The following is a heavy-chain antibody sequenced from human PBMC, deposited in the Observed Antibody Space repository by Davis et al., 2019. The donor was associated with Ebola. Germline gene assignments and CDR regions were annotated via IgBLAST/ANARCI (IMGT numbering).Heavy chain of an antibody. V-gene: IGHV3-74*01. Sequence: PGGSLRLSCAASGFTFSSYWMHWVRQAPGKRLVWVSRINSDGSSTSYADSVKGRFTISRDNAKNTLYLQMNSLRAEDTAVYYCARVGDHYDFWSGHDAFDIWGQGTMVTVSS. CDR1: GFTFSSYW. CDR3: ARVGDHYDFWSGHDAFDI. CDR2: INSDGSST. D-gene: IGHD3-3*01. J-gene: IGHJ3*02.